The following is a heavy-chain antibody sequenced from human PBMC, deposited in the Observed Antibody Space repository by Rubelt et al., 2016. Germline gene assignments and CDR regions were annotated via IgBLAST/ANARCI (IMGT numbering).Heavy chain of an antibody. Sequence: KASGYTFTGYYMHWVRQAPGQGLEWMGRINPNSGGTNYAQKFQGRVTMTRDTSISTAYMELSRLRSDDTAVYYCARARIAARLGYNWFDPWGQGTLVTVSS. CDR1: GYTFTGYY. J-gene: IGHJ5*02. V-gene: IGHV1-2*06. D-gene: IGHD6-6*01. CDR2: INPNSGGT. CDR3: ARARIAARLGYNWFDP.